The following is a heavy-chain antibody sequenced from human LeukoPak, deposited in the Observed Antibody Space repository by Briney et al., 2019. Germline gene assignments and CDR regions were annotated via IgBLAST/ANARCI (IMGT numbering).Heavy chain of an antibody. V-gene: IGHV4-59*08. Sequence: PSETLSLTCTASGGSISSYYWSWIRQPPGKGLEWIGYIYYSGSTNHNPSLKSRVTISVDTSKNQFSLKLTSVTAADTAVYYCAGAKIGVAGFFDNWGQGTLVTVSS. D-gene: IGHD6-19*01. CDR2: IYYSGST. CDR1: GGSISSYY. J-gene: IGHJ4*02. CDR3: AGAKIGVAGFFDN.